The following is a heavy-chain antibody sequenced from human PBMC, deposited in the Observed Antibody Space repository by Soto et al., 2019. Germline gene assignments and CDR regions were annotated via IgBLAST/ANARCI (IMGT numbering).Heavy chain of an antibody. J-gene: IGHJ4*02. CDR1: GFSLNATGVG. CDR2: IYWNGDK. CDR3: AHPQITVAIPPAILPYDF. D-gene: IGHD2-2*02. V-gene: IGHV2-5*01. Sequence: QITLKESGPPLVKPTQTLTLTCSFSGFSLNATGVGVGWIRQPPGKALEWLALIYWNGDKRYSPSLQTRLSITKDTFRNQVVLTMTNMDPVDTATYYCAHPQITVAIPPAILPYDFWGQGTLVTVSS.